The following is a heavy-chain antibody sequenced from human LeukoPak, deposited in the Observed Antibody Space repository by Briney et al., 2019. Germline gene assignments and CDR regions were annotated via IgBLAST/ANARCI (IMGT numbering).Heavy chain of an antibody. D-gene: IGHD6-19*01. Sequence: GRSLRLSCAASRFTFSLYGMHWVRQAPGKGLEWVAVISYDGNNKYYADSVKGRFTISRDNSKNSLYLQMNSLRTEDTALYYCARDLRYSSGWFDPWGQGTLVTVSS. CDR1: RFTFSLYG. J-gene: IGHJ5*02. CDR3: ARDLRYSSGWFDP. CDR2: ISYDGNNK. V-gene: IGHV3-30*03.